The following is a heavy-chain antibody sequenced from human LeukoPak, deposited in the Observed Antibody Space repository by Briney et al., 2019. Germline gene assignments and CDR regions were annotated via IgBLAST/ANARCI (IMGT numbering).Heavy chain of an antibody. CDR2: ISSSSSYI. D-gene: IGHD2-2*02. J-gene: IGHJ5*02. CDR1: GFTFSSYS. CDR3: ARDRAHCSSTSCYREAGWFDP. V-gene: IGHV3-21*01. Sequence: GGSLRLSCAASGFTFSSYSMNWVRQAPGKGLEWVSSISSSSSYIYYADSVKGRFTISRDNAKNSLYLQMNSLRAVDTAVYYCARDRAHCSSTSCYREAGWFDPWGQGTLVTVSS.